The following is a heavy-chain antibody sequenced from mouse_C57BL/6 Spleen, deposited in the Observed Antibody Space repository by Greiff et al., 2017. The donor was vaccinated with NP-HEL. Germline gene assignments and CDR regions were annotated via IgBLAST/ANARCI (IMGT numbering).Heavy chain of an antibody. Sequence: EVKLVESEGGLVQPGSSMKLSCTASGFTFSDYYMAWVRQVPEKGLEWVANINYDGSSTYYLDSLKSRFIISRDNAKNILYLQMSSLKSEDTATYYCARDGANWGYFDYWGQGTTLTVSS. V-gene: IGHV5-16*01. CDR3: ARDGANWGYFDY. CDR1: GFTFSDYY. CDR2: INYDGSST. J-gene: IGHJ2*01. D-gene: IGHD4-1*01.